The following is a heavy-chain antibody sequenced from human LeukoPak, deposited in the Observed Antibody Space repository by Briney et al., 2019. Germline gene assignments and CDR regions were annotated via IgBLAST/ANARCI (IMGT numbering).Heavy chain of an antibody. Sequence: PSDTLSLTCTVSGGSINNYYWSWIRQPPGKGLEWIGYIYYSGSTNYNPSLESRVTISVDTSKNQFSLKLTSVTAADTAVYYCARGARGSGKYWCDYWGQGTLVTVSS. CDR1: GGSINNYY. V-gene: IGHV4-59*01. CDR2: IYYSGST. J-gene: IGHJ4*02. CDR3: ARGARGSGKYWCDY. D-gene: IGHD2-8*02.